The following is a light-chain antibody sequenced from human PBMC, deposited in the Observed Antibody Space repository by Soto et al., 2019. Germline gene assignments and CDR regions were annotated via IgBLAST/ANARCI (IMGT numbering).Light chain of an antibody. V-gene: IGLV2-14*01. Sequence: QSALTQPASVYGSPGQSIAISCTGTSSDVGGYNYVSWYQLHPDKAPKLIIYDVSNRPSGVSNRFSGSKSGNTASLTISGLQPEDEADYYCSSYTSSITRVFGTGTKLTVL. CDR3: SSYTSSITRV. CDR2: DVS. CDR1: SSDVGGYNY. J-gene: IGLJ1*01.